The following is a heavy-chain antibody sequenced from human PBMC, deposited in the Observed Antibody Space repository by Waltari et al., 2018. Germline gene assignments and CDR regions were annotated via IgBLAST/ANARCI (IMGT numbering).Heavy chain of an antibody. Sequence: QVQLQQWGAGLLKPSETLSLTCAVYGGSFSGYYWSWIRQPPGKGLEWLGEINHRGSTTSNPSAKSRVTISVNTSKNQFSLKLSSVTAADTAVYYCARKRARRLWSPAGAFDIWGQGTMVTVSS. D-gene: IGHD5-18*01. CDR2: INHRGST. CDR1: GGSFSGYY. J-gene: IGHJ3*02. CDR3: ARKRARRLWSPAGAFDI. V-gene: IGHV4-34*01.